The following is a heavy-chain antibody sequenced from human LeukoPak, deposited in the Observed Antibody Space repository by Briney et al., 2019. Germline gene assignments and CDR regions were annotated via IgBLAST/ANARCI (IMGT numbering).Heavy chain of an antibody. V-gene: IGHV3-7*01. D-gene: IGHD3-10*01. Sequence: PGGSLRLSCEGSGFTFSNYWMSWVRQAPGKGLEWVANIQQHGSETYYGDSVKGRFTISRDNAKNSLYLQMNSLRAEDTAVYYCAIQKADLITMIRGIIAFWGQGTLVTVSS. CDR1: GFTFSNYW. CDR3: AIQKADLITMIRGIIAF. J-gene: IGHJ1*01. CDR2: IQQHGSET.